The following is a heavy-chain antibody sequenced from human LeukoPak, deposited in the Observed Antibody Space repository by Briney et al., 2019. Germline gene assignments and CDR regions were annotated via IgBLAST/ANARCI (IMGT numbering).Heavy chain of an antibody. J-gene: IGHJ4*02. CDR1: GYTFTSYG. V-gene: IGHV1-18*01. CDR2: ISAYNGNT. D-gene: IGHD6-19*01. CDR3: ARQSPSSGWYDY. Sequence: ASVKVSCKASGYTFTSYGISWVRQAPGQGLEWMGWISAYNGNTNYAQKFQGRVTMTRDTSISTAYMEVSRLRSDDTAVYYCARQSPSSGWYDYWGQGTLATVSS.